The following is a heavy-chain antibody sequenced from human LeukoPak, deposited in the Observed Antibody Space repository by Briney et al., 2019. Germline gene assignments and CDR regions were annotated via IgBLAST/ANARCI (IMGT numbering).Heavy chain of an antibody. CDR2: ISSSSSYI. CDR1: GFTFSSYS. V-gene: IGHV3-21*01. J-gene: IGHJ4*02. CDR3: ARDRQWLVREVCDY. Sequence: GGSLRLSCAASGFTFSSYSMNWVRQALGKGLEWVSSISSSSSYIYYADSVKGRFTISRDNAKNSLYLQMNSLRAEDTAVYYCARDRQWLVREVCDYWGQGTLVTVSS. D-gene: IGHD6-19*01.